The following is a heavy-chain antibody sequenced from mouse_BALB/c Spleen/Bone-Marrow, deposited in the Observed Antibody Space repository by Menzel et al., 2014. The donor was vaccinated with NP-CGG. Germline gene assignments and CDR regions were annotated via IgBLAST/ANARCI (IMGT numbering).Heavy chain of an antibody. J-gene: IGHJ4*01. V-gene: IGHV1-7*01. CDR1: GYTFTSYW. CDR2: INPITGYT. D-gene: IGHD2-4*01. CDR3: ARNYDYDGGYCAMDY. Sequence: ESGTELAKPGASVKMSCKASGYTFTSYWIHWIKQRPGQGLEWIGYINPITGYTEYNQKFKDKATLTADKSSSTAYIQLSSLTSDDSAVYYCARNYDYDGGYCAMDYWGQGTSVTVSS.